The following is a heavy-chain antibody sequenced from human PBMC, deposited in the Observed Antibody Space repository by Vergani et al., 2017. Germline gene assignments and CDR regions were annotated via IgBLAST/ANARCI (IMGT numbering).Heavy chain of an antibody. CDR1: GGSISSYY. D-gene: IGHD3-22*01. Sequence: QVQLQESGPGLVKPSETLSLTCTVSGGSISSYYWSWIRQPPGKGLEWIGYIYYSGSTNYNPSLKSRVTIPVDTSKNQFSLELSSVTAADTAVHYCARGYYYDSSGYYYYYYYMDVWGKGTTVTVSS. CDR3: ARGYYYDSSGYYYYYYYMDV. CDR2: IYYSGST. V-gene: IGHV4-59*01. J-gene: IGHJ6*03.